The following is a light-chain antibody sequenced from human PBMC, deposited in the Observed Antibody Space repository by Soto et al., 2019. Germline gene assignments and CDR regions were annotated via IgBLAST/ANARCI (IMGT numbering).Light chain of an antibody. CDR3: VAWDDSLNGYVV. J-gene: IGLJ2*01. Sequence: SVLPQPASASGSPGQRVTISCSGSSSNIGSNTVNWYQQLPGTAPKLVIYSNNQRPSGVPDRFSGSKSGTSASLAISGLQSEDEADYYCVAWDDSLNGYVVFGGGTKVTVL. V-gene: IGLV1-44*01. CDR2: SNN. CDR1: SSNIGSNT.